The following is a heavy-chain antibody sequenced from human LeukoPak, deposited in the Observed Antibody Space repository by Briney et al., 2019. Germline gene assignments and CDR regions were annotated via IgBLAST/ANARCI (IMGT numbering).Heavy chain of an antibody. CDR3: ASTTYYAYVWGSWYFDL. CDR2: ISAYNGNT. V-gene: IGHV1-18*01. Sequence: ASVKVSCKASGYTFTSYGISWVRQAPGQGLEWMGWISAYNGNTNYAQKLQGRVTMTTDTSTSTAYMELRSLRSDDTAVYYCASTTYYAYVWGSWYFDLWGRGTLVTVSS. J-gene: IGHJ2*01. D-gene: IGHD3-16*01. CDR1: GYTFTSYG.